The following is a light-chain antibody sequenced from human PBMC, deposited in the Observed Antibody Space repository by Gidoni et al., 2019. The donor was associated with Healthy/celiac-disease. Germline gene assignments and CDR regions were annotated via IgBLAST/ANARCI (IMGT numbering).Light chain of an antibody. CDR2: GAS. CDR3: QQYNNWPPLFT. V-gene: IGKV3-15*01. CDR1: QSVSSN. Sequence: EIVMTQSPATLSVSPGERATLSCRASQSVSSNLAWYQQKPGQAPRLLIYGASTRATGIPARFSGSGSGTEFTLTISSLQSEDFAVYSCQQYNNWPPLFTFGPXTKVDIK. J-gene: IGKJ3*01.